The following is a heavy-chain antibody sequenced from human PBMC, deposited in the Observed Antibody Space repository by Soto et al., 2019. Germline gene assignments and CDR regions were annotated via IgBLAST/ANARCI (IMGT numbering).Heavy chain of an antibody. CDR3: ARHGVLRYFDWSS. CDR1: GYSFTFYW. Sequence: PGESLKISCKGSGYSFTFYWIGWVRQIPGKGLEWMGIIYPGDSDTRYSPSFQGQVTISADKSISTAYLQWSSLKASDTAMYYCARHGVLRYFDWSSWGQGTLVTVSS. CDR2: IYPGDSDT. J-gene: IGHJ5*02. D-gene: IGHD3-9*01. V-gene: IGHV5-51*01.